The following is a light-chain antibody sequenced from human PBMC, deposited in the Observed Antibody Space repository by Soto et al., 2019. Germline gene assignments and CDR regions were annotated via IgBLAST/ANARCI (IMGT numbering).Light chain of an antibody. CDR2: GNS. J-gene: IGLJ2*01. CDR3: QSYDSSLTAVV. CDR1: SSNIWAGYD. Sequence: QSVLTQPPSVSGAPGQRVTISCTGSSSNIWAGYDVHWYQHLPGTAPKLLMYGNSNRPSGVPDRFSGSKSGTSASLAITGLQAEDEADYYCQSYDSSLTAVVFGGGTKLTVL. V-gene: IGLV1-40*01.